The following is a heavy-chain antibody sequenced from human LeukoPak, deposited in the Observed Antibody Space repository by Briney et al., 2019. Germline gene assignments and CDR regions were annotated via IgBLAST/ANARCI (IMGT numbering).Heavy chain of an antibody. V-gene: IGHV4-34*01. D-gene: IGHD3-22*01. CDR2: INHSGST. J-gene: IGHJ4*02. CDR1: GGSFSGYY. Sequence: PSETLSLTCAVYGGSFSGYYWSWIRQPPGKGLEWIGEINHSGSTNYKPSLKSRVTVSVDTSKNQFSLKLSSVTAADTAVYYCARAYYYDSSGYYLGLDYWGQGTLVTVSS. CDR3: ARAYYYDSSGYYLGLDY.